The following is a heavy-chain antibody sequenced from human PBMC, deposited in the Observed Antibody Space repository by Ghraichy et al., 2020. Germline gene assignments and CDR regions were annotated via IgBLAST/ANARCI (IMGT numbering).Heavy chain of an antibody. CDR3: AKVNSVTTMIEGSFEY. Sequence: GESLNISCVASGFTFSSYAMSWVRQAPGKGLEWVSVISDSGGRTYYADSVKGRFTISRDNSKNTLYLQMSSLRAEDTAVYYCAKVNSVTTMIEGSFEYWGQGTLVTVSS. CDR2: ISDSGGRT. CDR1: GFTFSSYA. J-gene: IGHJ4*02. D-gene: IGHD4-17*01. V-gene: IGHV3-23*01.